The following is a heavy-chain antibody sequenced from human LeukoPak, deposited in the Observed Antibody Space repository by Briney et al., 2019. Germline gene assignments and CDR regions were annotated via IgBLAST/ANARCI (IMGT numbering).Heavy chain of an antibody. D-gene: IGHD6-13*01. CDR1: GASMNRTNG. J-gene: IGHJ4*02. CDR3: ATQGVEAAGFFDY. CDR2: IFHSGST. V-gene: IGHV4-4*02. Sequence: SGTLSLTCAVSGASMNRTNGWSWVRQPPGKGREWIGEIFHSGSTNYNPSLKSRVTMSVDESKNQFSLKVKSVTAADTAVYFCATQGVEAAGFFDYWGQGTLVIVSS.